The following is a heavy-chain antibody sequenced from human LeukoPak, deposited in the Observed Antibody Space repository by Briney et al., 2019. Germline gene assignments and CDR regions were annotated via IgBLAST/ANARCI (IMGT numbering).Heavy chain of an antibody. CDR2: IYYSGNT. J-gene: IGHJ4*02. CDR1: GATISSGGYY. Sequence: PSETLSLTCTVSGATISSGGYYWTWIRQHPGKGLEWIGYIYYSGNTYYNPSLTGRVAMSVDTSKSQFSLKLSSVTAADTAVYYCARDNYYDAYFDYWGQGTLVTVSS. D-gene: IGHD3-22*01. V-gene: IGHV4-31*03. CDR3: ARDNYYDAYFDY.